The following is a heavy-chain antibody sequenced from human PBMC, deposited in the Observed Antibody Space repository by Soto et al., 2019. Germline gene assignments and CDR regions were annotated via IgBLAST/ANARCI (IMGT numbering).Heavy chain of an antibody. CDR1: GFTFSYG. CDR3: AKLVIGYCSGNTCDDY. D-gene: IGHD2-15*01. Sequence: VQLLESGGGLIQPGGSLRLSCAASGFTFSYGIHWLRQAPGNGLEWVAYISYDSSNKFYGDSVKGRFTISRDNSKNTQFLQMNSLRAEDTAVYYCAKLVIGYCSGNTCDDYCGQGTLVAVSS. J-gene: IGHJ4*02. V-gene: IGHV3-30*18. CDR2: ISYDSSNK.